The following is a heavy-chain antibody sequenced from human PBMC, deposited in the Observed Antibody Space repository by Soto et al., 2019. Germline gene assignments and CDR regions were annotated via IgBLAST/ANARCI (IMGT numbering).Heavy chain of an antibody. J-gene: IGHJ5*02. D-gene: IGHD2-2*01. CDR3: ARIYCTTTTCDSWFDP. CDR2: IDPGDTYA. V-gene: IGHV5-10-1*01. CDR1: GYSFMNYW. Sequence: ESLKISCKASGYSFMNYWIGWVRQMPGKGLEWMGRIDPGDTYATYSPAFQGHVTISADKATSTAYLQWSSLKASDTAMYFCARIYCTTTTCDSWFDPWGQGTLVTVSS.